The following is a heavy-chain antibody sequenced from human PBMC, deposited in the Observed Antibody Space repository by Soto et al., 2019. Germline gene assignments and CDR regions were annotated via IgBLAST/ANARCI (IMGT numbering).Heavy chain of an antibody. CDR2: IYYSGST. V-gene: IGHV4-59*01. CDR1: GGSISSYY. Sequence: SETLSLTCTVSGGSISSYYWSWIRQPPGKGLEWIGYIYYSGSTNYNPSLKSRVTISVDTSKNQFSLKLSSVTAADTAVYYCARGPIYSSSWGLFDYSGQGTLVTVSS. CDR3: ARGPIYSSSWGLFDY. J-gene: IGHJ4*02. D-gene: IGHD6-13*01.